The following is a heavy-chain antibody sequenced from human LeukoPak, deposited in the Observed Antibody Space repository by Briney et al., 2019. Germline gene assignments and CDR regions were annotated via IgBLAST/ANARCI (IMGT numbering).Heavy chain of an antibody. CDR3: ARDNPARRLVITRSHWFDP. D-gene: IGHD3-9*01. Sequence: SKTLSLTCTVSGGSMTSSSYYWGWIRQPPGKGLEWIGTIYYSGSAYYNPSLKSRVTISVDTSKNQFSLKLSSVTAADTAVYYCARDNPARRLVITRSHWFDPWGQGTLVTVSS. V-gene: IGHV4-39*07. J-gene: IGHJ5*02. CDR2: IYYSGSA. CDR1: GGSMTSSSYY.